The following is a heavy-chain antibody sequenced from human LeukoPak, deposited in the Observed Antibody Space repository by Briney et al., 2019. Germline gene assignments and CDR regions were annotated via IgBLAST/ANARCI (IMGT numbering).Heavy chain of an antibody. D-gene: IGHD4-23*01. Sequence: GESLKISCKGSGYNFNTYWVAWVRQLPGKGLEWMGIIRPMNSDMRYSPSFQGQVTISADRSINTAYLQWSSLTASDTAMHYCASRPFETTVVPWDFNWGQGTQITVSS. V-gene: IGHV5-51*01. CDR1: GYNFNTYW. J-gene: IGHJ4*02. CDR2: IRPMNSDM. CDR3: ASRPFETTVVPWDFN.